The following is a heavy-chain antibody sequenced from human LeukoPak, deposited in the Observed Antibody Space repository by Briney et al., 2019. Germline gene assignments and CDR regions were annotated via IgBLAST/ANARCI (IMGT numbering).Heavy chain of an antibody. D-gene: IGHD1-26*01. CDR1: GFTVSSNY. CDR3: ARSLTSGPPDYGMDV. Sequence: PGGSLRLSCAASGFTVSSNYMSWVRQAPGKGLEWVSVIYSGGSTYYADSVKGRFTISRDNSKNTLYLQMNSLRAEDTAVYYCARSLTSGPPDYGMDVWGQGTTVTVSS. CDR2: IYSGGST. J-gene: IGHJ6*02. V-gene: IGHV3-53*01.